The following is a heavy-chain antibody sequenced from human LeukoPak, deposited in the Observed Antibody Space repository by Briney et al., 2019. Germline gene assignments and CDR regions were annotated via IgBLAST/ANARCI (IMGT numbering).Heavy chain of an antibody. D-gene: IGHD6-19*01. CDR2: ISYDGSNK. CDR3: AKGGLAVAGAFDY. V-gene: IGHV3-30*18. Sequence: RSLRLSCAASGFAFITYGMHWVRQAPGKGLEWVALISYDGSNKYYADSVKGRFTISRDNSKNTLYLQMNSLRAEDTAVYYCAKGGLAVAGAFDYWGQGTLVTVSS. CDR1: GFAFITYG. J-gene: IGHJ4*02.